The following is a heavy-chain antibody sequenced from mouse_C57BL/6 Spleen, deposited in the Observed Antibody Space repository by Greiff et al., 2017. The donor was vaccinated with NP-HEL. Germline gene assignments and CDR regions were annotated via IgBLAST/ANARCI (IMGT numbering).Heavy chain of an antibody. J-gene: IGHJ3*01. Sequence: QVQLQQPGPELVKPGASVKISCKASGYAFSSSWMNWVKQRPGKGLEWIGRIYPGDGDTNYNGKFKGKATLTADKSSSTAYMQLSSLTSEDSAVYFCARSITTVVERTWFAYWGQGTLVTVSA. CDR1: GYAFSSSW. D-gene: IGHD1-1*01. CDR2: IYPGDGDT. CDR3: ARSITTVVERTWFAY. V-gene: IGHV1-82*01.